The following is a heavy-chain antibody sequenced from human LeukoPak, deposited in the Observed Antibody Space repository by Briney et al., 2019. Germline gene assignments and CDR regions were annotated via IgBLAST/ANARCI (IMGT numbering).Heavy chain of an antibody. CDR1: GFTFSSYG. V-gene: IGHV3-30*18. J-gene: IGHJ4*02. D-gene: IGHD3-16*02. Sequence: GRSLRLSCAASGFTFSSYGMHWVRQAPGKGLEWVAVISYDGSNKYYADSVKGRFTISRDNSKNTLYLQMNSLRAEDTAVYYCAKTPYVWGSYRPNGAYFDYWGQGTLVTVSS. CDR3: AKTPYVWGSYRPNGAYFDY. CDR2: ISYDGSNK.